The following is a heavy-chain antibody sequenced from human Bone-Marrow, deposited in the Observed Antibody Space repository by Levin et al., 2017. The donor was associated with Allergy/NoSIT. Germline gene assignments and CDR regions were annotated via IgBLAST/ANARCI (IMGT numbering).Heavy chain of an antibody. D-gene: IGHD1-26*01. CDR2: IYSGGDT. CDR1: GFTVINNY. J-gene: IGHJ4*02. Sequence: PGGSLRLSCAASGFTVINNYMRWVRQAPGKGLEWVSLIYSGGDTYYADSVRGRFIISRDSSKNTMYLQMNNLRVEDTAVYYCARDREDHWGQGTLVTVSS. V-gene: IGHV3-66*01. CDR3: ARDREDH.